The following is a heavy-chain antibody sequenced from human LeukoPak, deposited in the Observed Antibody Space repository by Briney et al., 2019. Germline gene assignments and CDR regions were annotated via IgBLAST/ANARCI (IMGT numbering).Heavy chain of an antibody. CDR1: GYTFTNHG. CDR3: ARDPESSGWYGGYYFDY. D-gene: IGHD6-19*01. J-gene: IGHJ4*02. CDR2: ISAYNVNT. Sequence: ASVKVSCKASGYTFTNHGISWVRQAPGQGLEWMGWISAYNVNTNYARKLQGRVTMTTDTSTSTAYMELRSLRSDDTAVYYCARDPESSGWYGGYYFDYWGQGTLVTVSS. V-gene: IGHV1-18*04.